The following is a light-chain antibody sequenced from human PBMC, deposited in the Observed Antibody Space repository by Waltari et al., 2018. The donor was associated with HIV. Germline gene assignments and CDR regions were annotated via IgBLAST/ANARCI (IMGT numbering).Light chain of an antibody. CDR3: QSYDSSNHLI. J-gene: IGLJ2*01. CDR2: EDN. CDR1: SGSIASNY. Sequence: NFMLTQPHSVSESPGKKVTISCTRSSGSIASNYVQWYQQRPGSSPPTVIYEDNHRPSGVPDRFSGSIDSSSNSASLTISRLKTEDEADYYCQSYDSSNHLIFGGGTKLTVL. V-gene: IGLV6-57*01.